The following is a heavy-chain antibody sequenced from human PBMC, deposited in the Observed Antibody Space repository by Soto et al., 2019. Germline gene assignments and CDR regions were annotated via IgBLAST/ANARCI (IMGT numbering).Heavy chain of an antibody. CDR2: ISGSGAST. Sequence: PGGSLRLSCAASGFTFSSYSMSWVRQGPGMGLEWVSAISGSGASTYYADSVKGRFTISRDNSKDTLYLQMNSLRAEDTAVYYRTKTPGTTSKGYFDLWGRGTLVTVSS. D-gene: IGHD1-7*01. CDR1: GFTFSSYS. J-gene: IGHJ2*01. CDR3: TKTPGTTSKGYFDL. V-gene: IGHV3-23*01.